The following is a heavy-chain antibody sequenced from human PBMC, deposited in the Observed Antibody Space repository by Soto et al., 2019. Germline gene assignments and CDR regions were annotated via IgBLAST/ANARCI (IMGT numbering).Heavy chain of an antibody. Sequence: SETLSLTCTVSGGSISSADYYWSWIRQPPGKGLEWIGYMHYSGSTYYNPSLKSRLTISVDTSKNQFSLKLSSVTAADTAVYYCTRDQNDRREGGYDPFGFDIWGQGTMVTVSS. D-gene: IGHD5-12*01. CDR2: MHYSGST. V-gene: IGHV4-30-4*01. J-gene: IGHJ3*02. CDR3: TRDQNDRREGGYDPFGFDI. CDR1: GGSISSADYY.